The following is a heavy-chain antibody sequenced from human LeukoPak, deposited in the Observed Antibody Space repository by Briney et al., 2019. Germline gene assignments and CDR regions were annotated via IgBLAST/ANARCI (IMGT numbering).Heavy chain of an antibody. V-gene: IGHV4-59*08. D-gene: IGHD3-22*01. CDR1: GGSISRYY. CDR2: IYYSGGT. CDR3: ARLRNKYDTSGYYPFDY. Sequence: SETLSLTCTVSGGSISRYYWSWIRQPPGKGLEWIGYIYYSGGTNYNPSLKSRVTILVDTSKNQFSLKLTSVTAADTAVYHCARLRNKYDTSGYYPFDYWGQGTLVTVSS. J-gene: IGHJ4*02.